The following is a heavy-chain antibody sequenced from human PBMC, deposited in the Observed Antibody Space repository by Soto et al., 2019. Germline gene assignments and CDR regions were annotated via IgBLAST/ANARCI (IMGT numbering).Heavy chain of an antibody. V-gene: IGHV3-33*01. Sequence: GGSLRLSCAASGFTFSSYGMHWVRQAPGKGLEWVAVIWYDGSNKYYADSVKGRFTISRDNSKNTLYLQMNSLRAEDTAVYYCARDRSIAAAGNIDYWGQGTLVTVSS. CDR3: ARDRSIAAAGNIDY. D-gene: IGHD6-13*01. J-gene: IGHJ4*02. CDR2: IWYDGSNK. CDR1: GFTFSSYG.